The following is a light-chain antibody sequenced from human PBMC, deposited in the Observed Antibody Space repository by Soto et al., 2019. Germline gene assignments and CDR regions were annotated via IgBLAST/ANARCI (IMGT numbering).Light chain of an antibody. CDR2: GAS. CDR3: QQYGSSPWT. J-gene: IGKJ1*01. Sequence: IVMTDAPDTLYVSPVEGASLSFMASQSVSSSYLAWYQQKPGQAPRLLIYGASSRATGIPDRFSGSGSGTDFTLTISRLEPEDFAVYYCQQYGSSPWTFGQGTKVDIK. V-gene: IGKV3-20*01. CDR1: QSVSSSY.